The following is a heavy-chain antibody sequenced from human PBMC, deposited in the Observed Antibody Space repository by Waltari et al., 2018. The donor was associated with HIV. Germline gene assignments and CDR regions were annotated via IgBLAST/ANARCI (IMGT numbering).Heavy chain of an antibody. J-gene: IGHJ4*02. V-gene: IGHV3-30*18. CDR2: IWHDENNK. D-gene: IGHD6-6*01. CDR3: AKEDSSSSDPHYFDY. CDR1: GFTFSRYG. Sequence: QVQLVESGGGVVQPGRSLRLSCAASGFTFSRYGMHWVRQAPGKGMKWGAVIWHDENNKYYADSVTGRFTISRDNSMNTLYLQMNSLRAEDTAMYYCAKEDSSSSDPHYFDYWGQGTLVTVSS.